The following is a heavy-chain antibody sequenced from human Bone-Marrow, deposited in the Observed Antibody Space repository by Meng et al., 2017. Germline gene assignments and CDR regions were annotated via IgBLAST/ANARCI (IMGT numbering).Heavy chain of an antibody. Sequence: GESLKISCAASGFTFSSYWMSWVRQAPGKGLEWVANIKQDGSEKYYVDSVKGRFTISRDNAKNSLYLQMNSLRTEDTAMYYCAKDRVKTSSGYYCFDLWGRGTLVTVSS. CDR1: GFTFSSYW. V-gene: IGHV3-7*03. CDR3: AKDRVKTSSGYYCFDL. CDR2: IKQDGSEK. D-gene: IGHD1-26*01. J-gene: IGHJ2*01.